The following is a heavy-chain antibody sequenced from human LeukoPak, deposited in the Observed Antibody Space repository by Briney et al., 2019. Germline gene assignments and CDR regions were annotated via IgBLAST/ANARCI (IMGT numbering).Heavy chain of an antibody. CDR2: INSDGSST. CDR1: GFTFSSYW. Sequence: GGSLRLSCAASGFTFSSYWMHWVRQAPGKGLVWVSRINSDGSSTSYADSVKGRFTISRDNAKNTLYLQMNSLRAEDTAVYYCARRGLKGDGYNPFDYWGQGTLVTVSS. D-gene: IGHD5-24*01. CDR3: ARRGLKGDGYNPFDY. V-gene: IGHV3-74*01. J-gene: IGHJ4*02.